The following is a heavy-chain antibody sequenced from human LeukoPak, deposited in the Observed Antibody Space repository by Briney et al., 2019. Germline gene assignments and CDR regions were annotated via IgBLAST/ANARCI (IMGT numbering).Heavy chain of an antibody. V-gene: IGHV5-51*01. J-gene: IGHJ6*02. Sequence: GESLKISCKGYGYSFTSYWIGGVGQMPGKGLEWMGIIYPGDSDTRYSPSFQGQVTISADKSISTAYLQWSSLKASDTAMYYCARHALDESSGGYYYYNMDVWGQGTTVTVSS. CDR2: IYPGDSDT. CDR3: ARHALDESSGGYYYYNMDV. CDR1: GYSFTSYW. D-gene: IGHD3-22*01.